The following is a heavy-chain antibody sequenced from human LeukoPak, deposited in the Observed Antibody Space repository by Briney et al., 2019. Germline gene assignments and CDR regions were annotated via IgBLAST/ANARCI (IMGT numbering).Heavy chain of an antibody. CDR2: YSGST. V-gene: IGHV4-39*01. CDR1: GGSISSSSYY. D-gene: IGHD3-10*01. CDR3: ARSSYGAGSKPYWVDY. Sequence: PSETLSLTCTVSGGSISSSSYYWAWIRQPPGKGLECIGSYSGSTYYNPSLKSRVTISVDTSKKQFSLKLSSVTAADTAVYYCARSSYGAGSKPYWVDYWGQGTLVTVSS. J-gene: IGHJ4*02.